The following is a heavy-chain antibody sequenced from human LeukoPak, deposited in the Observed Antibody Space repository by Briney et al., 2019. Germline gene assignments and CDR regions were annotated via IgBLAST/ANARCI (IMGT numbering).Heavy chain of an antibody. D-gene: IGHD2-15*01. Sequence: QSGGSLRLSCAASGFTFSSYGMHWVRQAPGKGLEWVAVIWYDGSNKYYANSAKGRFTISRDNSKNTLYLQMNSLRAEDTAVYYCARDGYCSGGSCQIDYWGQGTLVTVSS. CDR3: ARDGYCSGGSCQIDY. CDR1: GFTFSSYG. CDR2: IWYDGSNK. J-gene: IGHJ4*02. V-gene: IGHV3-33*01.